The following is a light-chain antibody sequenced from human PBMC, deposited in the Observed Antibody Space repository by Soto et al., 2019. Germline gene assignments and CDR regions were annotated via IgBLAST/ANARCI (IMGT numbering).Light chain of an antibody. CDR1: QSVSSSY. Sequence: EIVLTHSPGTLSLSPCDRATLSFSASQSVSSSYLGGYQQKPGQAPRLLIYDASNRATGIPDRFSGSGSGTDFTLTISRLEPEDFAVYYCQQYGTSPRTFGLGTKV. CDR2: DAS. CDR3: QQYGTSPRT. J-gene: IGKJ1*01. V-gene: IGKV3-20*01.